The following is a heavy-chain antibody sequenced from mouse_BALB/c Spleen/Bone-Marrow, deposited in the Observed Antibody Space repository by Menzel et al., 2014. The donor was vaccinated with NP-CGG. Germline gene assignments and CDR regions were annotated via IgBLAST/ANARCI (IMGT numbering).Heavy chain of an antibody. D-gene: IGHD1-3*01. Sequence: VQLQQSGPDLVKPSQSLSLTCTVTDYSITSGYSWHWIRQFPGNKLEWMGYIHYSGITNYSPSLKSRISFTRDTSKNQFFLHLNSVTTEDTATYYCARWGKGAWLAYWGQGTLVTVSA. J-gene: IGHJ3*01. CDR3: ARWGKGAWLAY. CDR1: DYSITSGYS. CDR2: IHYSGIT. V-gene: IGHV3-1*02.